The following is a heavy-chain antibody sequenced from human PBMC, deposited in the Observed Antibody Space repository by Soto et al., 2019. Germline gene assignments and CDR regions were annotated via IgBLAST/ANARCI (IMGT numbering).Heavy chain of an antibody. CDR2: IYWDDDK. CDR1: GFSLTTTGVG. Sequence: QITLKESGPSLVNPTQTLTLTCTFSGFSLTTTGVGVVWIRQPPGKALEWLALIYWDDDKHYSPSLRSRLTVNKDHNQNPGVLTPANVDPADTSPYFWSHGGGLEQVVYRLDHWGQGTLVTVSP. V-gene: IGHV2-5*02. D-gene: IGHD2-8*02. CDR3: SHGGGLEQVVYRLDH. J-gene: IGHJ4*02.